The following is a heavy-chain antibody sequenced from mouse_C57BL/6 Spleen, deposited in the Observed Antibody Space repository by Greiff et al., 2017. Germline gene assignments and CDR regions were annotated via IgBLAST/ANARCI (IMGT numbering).Heavy chain of an antibody. D-gene: IGHD3-2*02. J-gene: IGHJ3*01. CDR3: TRSGNAGVAY. Sequence: VKVVESGAELVRPGASVTLSCKASGYTFTDYEMHWVKQTPVHGLEWIGAIDPETGGTAYNQKFKGKAILTADKSSSTAYMELRSLTSEDSAVYYCTRSGNAGVAYWGQGTLVTVSA. CDR1: GYTFTDYE. V-gene: IGHV1-15*01. CDR2: IDPETGGT.